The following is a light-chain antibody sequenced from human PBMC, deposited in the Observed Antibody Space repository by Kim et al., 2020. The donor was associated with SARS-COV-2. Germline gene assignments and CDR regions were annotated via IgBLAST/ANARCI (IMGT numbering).Light chain of an antibody. CDR3: CSYAGSYTYV. V-gene: IGLV2-11*01. J-gene: IGLJ2*01. Sequence: GQSVTISCTGTSSDVGGYNYVSWYQQHPGKAPKLMIYDVSKRPSGVPDRFSGSKSGNTASLTIYGLQAEDEADYYCCSYAGSYTYVFGGGTQLTVL. CDR1: SSDVGGYNY. CDR2: DVS.